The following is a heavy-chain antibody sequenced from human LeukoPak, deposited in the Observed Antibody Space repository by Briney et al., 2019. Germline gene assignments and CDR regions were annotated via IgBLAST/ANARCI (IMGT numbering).Heavy chain of an antibody. CDR2: TYYRSKWHN. CDR3: TREDRDTFDI. Sequence: SQTLSLTCAISGDSVSNNIAAWTWIRQSPSRGLEWLGRTYYRSKWHNDYAVSVRGRITVNPDTSKNQFSLQLNSVTPEDTAVYYCTREDRDTFDIWGQGTVVTVSS. J-gene: IGHJ3*02. CDR1: GDSVSNNIAA. V-gene: IGHV6-1*01.